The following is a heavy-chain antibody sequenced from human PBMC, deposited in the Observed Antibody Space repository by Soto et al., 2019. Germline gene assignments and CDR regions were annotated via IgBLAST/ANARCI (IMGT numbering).Heavy chain of an antibody. V-gene: IGHV1-69*13. CDR1: LCSFVKSA. CDR3: ATGVISIGYCTVDS. J-gene: IGHJ4*02. CDR2: FIPVYRTL. D-gene: IGHD3-3*01. Sequence: SSVQVSVKASLCSFVKSAINLVRQTPGQGLGWCGGFIPVYRTLNYSQNFQGRATITSDESTGTAYMTLSSLASDDTAVYYCATGVISIGYCTVDSWGQGTRVTVSS.